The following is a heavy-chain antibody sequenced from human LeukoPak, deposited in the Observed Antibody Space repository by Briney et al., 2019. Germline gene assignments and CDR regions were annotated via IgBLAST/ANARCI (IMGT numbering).Heavy chain of an antibody. CDR2: IYYSGST. D-gene: IGHD2-15*01. V-gene: IGHV4-31*03. Sequence: PSQTLSLTCTVSGGSISSGGYYWSWIRQHPGKGLEWIGYIYYSGSTYYNPSLKSRVTISVDTSKNQFSLKLSSVTAADTAVYYCARDRWDCSGGSCYSGVTGMDVWGQGTTVTVSS. CDR3: ARDRWDCSGGSCYSGVTGMDV. J-gene: IGHJ6*02. CDR1: GGSISSGGYY.